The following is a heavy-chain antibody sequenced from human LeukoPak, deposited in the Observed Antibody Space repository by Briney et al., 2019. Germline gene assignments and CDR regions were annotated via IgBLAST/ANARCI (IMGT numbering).Heavy chain of an antibody. CDR3: ARASGSYPFDY. CDR2: IREDGSEK. CDR1: GFTFSTYW. D-gene: IGHD1-26*01. J-gene: IGHJ4*02. V-gene: IGHV3-7*03. Sequence: GGSLRLSCAASGFTFSTYWMTWVRQAPGKGLEWVANIREDGSEKYYVDSVKGRFTISRDNAKNSLYLQMNSLRAEDTAVYYCARASGSYPFDYWGQGTLVTVSS.